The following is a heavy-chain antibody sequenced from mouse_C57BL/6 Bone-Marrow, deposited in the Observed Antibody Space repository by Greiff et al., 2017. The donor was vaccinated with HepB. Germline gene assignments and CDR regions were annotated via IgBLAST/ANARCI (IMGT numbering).Heavy chain of an antibody. Sequence: EVQLQQSGAELVKPGASVKLSCTASGFNIKDYYMHWVKQRTEQGLEWIGRIDPEDGDTKYASKFQGKATITADTSSNTAYLQLSSLTSEDTAVYYCARGDSYYAVDYWDQGTSVTVSS. J-gene: IGHJ4*01. CDR2: IDPEDGDT. CDR3: ARGDSYYAVDY. V-gene: IGHV14-2*01. CDR1: GFNIKDYY.